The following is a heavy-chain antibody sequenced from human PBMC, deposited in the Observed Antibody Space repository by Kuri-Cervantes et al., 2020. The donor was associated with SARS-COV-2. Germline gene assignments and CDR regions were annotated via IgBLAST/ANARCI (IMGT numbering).Heavy chain of an antibody. Sequence: GESLKISCEASGFSFSSDAMHWVRQTPGKGLEWVALMSHDGSSIYYADSVKGRFTISRDNSKNTLYLEMSSLRVEDAAVYYCARDWALHPDSRGQGTLVTVSS. CDR1: GFSFSSDA. CDR3: ARDWALHPDS. D-gene: IGHD3-16*01. V-gene: IGHV3-30*04. CDR2: MSHDGSSI. J-gene: IGHJ5*01.